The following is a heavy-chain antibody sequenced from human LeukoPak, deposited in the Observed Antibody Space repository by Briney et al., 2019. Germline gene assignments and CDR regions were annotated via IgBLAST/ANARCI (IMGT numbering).Heavy chain of an antibody. V-gene: IGHV4-34*01. J-gene: IGHJ4*02. CDR3: ARGRKHDY. Sequence: SETLSLTCAVYGGSFSGYYWSWIRQPPGKGLEWIGEINHSGSTNYNPSLKSRVTISVDTSKNQFSLKLSSVTATDTAVYYCARGRKHDYWGQGTLVTVSS. CDR2: INHSGST. CDR1: GGSFSGYY.